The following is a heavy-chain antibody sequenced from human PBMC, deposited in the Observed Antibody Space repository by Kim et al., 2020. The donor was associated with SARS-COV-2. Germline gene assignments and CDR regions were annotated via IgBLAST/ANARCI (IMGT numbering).Heavy chain of an antibody. Sequence: GGSLRLSCAASGFTFSSYGMHWVRQAPGKGLEWVAVISYDGSNKYYADSVKGRFTISRDNSKNTLYLQMNSLRAEDTAVYYCAKEGGGRWELLACYFDYWGQGTLVTVSS. V-gene: IGHV3-30*18. CDR2: ISYDGSNK. J-gene: IGHJ4*02. CDR3: AKEGGGRWELLACYFDY. CDR1: GFTFSSYG. D-gene: IGHD1-26*01.